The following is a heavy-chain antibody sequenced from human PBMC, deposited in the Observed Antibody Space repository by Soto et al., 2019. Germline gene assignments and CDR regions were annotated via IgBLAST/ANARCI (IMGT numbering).Heavy chain of an antibody. D-gene: IGHD6-6*01. V-gene: IGHV3-30*18. CDR3: AKSGYSSSFPPTDY. J-gene: IGHJ4*02. CDR1: GFTFSSYG. Sequence: GGSLRLSCAASGFTFSSYGMHWVRQAPGKGLEWVAVISYDGSNKYYADSVKGRFTISRDNSKNTLYLQMNSLRAEDTAVYYCAKSGYSSSFPPTDYSGQGTLVTVSS. CDR2: ISYDGSNK.